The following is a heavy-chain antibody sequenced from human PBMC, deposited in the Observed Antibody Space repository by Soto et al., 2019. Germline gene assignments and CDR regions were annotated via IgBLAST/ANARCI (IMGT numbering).Heavy chain of an antibody. CDR3: AKEMVTGTRPYDY. CDR1: GFTFSSYD. V-gene: IGHV3-23*01. CDR2: ISGSGGST. J-gene: IGHJ4*02. Sequence: LRLSCAASGFTFSSYDMSWVRQAPGKGLEWVSGISGSGGSTYYADSVKGRFTISRDNSKNTLYLQMNSLRAEDTAVYYCAKEMVTGTRPYDYWGQGTLVTVSS. D-gene: IGHD1-7*01.